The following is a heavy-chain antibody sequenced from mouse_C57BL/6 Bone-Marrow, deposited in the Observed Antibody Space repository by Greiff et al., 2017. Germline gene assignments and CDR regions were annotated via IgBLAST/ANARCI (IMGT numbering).Heavy chain of an antibody. CDR1: GYTFTSYW. D-gene: IGHD1-1*01. CDR3: ARVDYYGSSLWYFDV. V-gene: IGHV1-64*01. Sequence: VQLQQPGAELVKPGASVKLSCKASGYTFTSYWMHWVKQRPGQGLEWIGMIHPNSGSTNYNEKFKSKATLTVDKSSSTAYMQLSSLTSEDSAVYYCARVDYYGSSLWYFDVWGTGTTVTVSS. J-gene: IGHJ1*03. CDR2: IHPNSGST.